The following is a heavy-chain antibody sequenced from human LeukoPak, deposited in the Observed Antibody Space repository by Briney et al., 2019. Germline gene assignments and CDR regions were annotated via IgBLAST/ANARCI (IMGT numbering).Heavy chain of an antibody. Sequence: SETLSLTCTVSGGSISSYYWSWIRQPAGKGLEWVGRIYISGSTNYNPSLKSRVTISVDTSKNQFSLKLSSVTAADTAVYYCARDRGTWNDDGFDYWGQGTLVTVSS. CDR3: ARDRGTWNDDGFDY. V-gene: IGHV4-4*07. D-gene: IGHD1-1*01. CDR2: IYISGST. J-gene: IGHJ4*02. CDR1: GGSISSYY.